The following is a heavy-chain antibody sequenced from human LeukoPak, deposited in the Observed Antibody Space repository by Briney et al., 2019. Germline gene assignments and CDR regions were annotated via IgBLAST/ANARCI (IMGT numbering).Heavy chain of an antibody. D-gene: IGHD3-10*02. Sequence: VAAIWSDGSQKYYTDSVKGRFTISRDDSKSTLYLHMNSLRAEDTAVYSCARDMSRYVFDIWGQGTMVTVSS. CDR3: ARDMSRYVFDI. CDR2: IWSDGSQK. V-gene: IGHV3-33*01. J-gene: IGHJ3*02.